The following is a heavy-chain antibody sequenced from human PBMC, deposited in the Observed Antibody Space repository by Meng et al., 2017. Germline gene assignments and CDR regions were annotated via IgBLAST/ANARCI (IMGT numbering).Heavy chain of an antibody. CDR1: GYSISSGYY. J-gene: IGHJ4*02. CDR3: ARYREHYYDSSGYYRWSRGYYFDY. V-gene: IGHV4-38-2*02. CDR2: IYHSGST. D-gene: IGHD3-22*01. Sequence: SETLSLTCTVSGYSISSGYYWGWIRQPPGKGLEWIGSIYHSGSTYYNPSLKSRVTISVDTSKNQFSLKLSSVTAADTAVYYCARYREHYYDSSGYYRWSRGYYFDYWGQGTLVTVYS.